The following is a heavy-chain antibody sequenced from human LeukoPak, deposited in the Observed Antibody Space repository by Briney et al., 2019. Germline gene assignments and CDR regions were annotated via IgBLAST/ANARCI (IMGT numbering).Heavy chain of an antibody. CDR2: IGSSVSTR. Sequence: TGGSLRLSCAVSGFTFSSYSMNWVRRAPGKGLEWVSYIGSSVSTRYYADSVKGRFTISRDNGKHSLYLQMNSLRAEDTAVYYCARGRYCSGGSCSNWFDPWGQGTLVTVSS. D-gene: IGHD2-15*01. CDR3: ARGRYCSGGSCSNWFDP. CDR1: GFTFSSYS. J-gene: IGHJ5*02. V-gene: IGHV3-48*01.